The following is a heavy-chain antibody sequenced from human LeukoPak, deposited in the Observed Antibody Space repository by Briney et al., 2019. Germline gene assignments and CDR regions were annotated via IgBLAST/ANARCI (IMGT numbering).Heavy chain of an antibody. D-gene: IGHD3-10*01. V-gene: IGHV1-24*01. J-gene: IGHJ4*02. CDR2: FDPEDGET. CDR3: ATVLLRVRGWHHIDY. CDR1: GYTFTGYY. Sequence: ASVKVSCKASGYTFTGYYMHWVRQAPGKGLEWMGGFDPEDGETIYAQKFQGRVTMTEDTSTDTAYMELSSLRSEDTAVYYCATVLLRVRGWHHIDYWGQGTLVTVSS.